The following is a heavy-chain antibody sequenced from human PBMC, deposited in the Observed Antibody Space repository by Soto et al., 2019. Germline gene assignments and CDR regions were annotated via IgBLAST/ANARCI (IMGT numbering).Heavy chain of an antibody. V-gene: IGHV1-18*01. D-gene: IGHD6-19*01. CDR2: ISAYNGNT. Sequence: ASVKVSCKASGYTFTSYGISWVRQAPGQGLEWMGWISAYNGNTNYAQKLQGRVTMTTDTSTSTAYMELRSLRSDDTAVYYCASGSSGWYGSSSSYYYGMDVWVQGTTVTVSX. CDR1: GYTFTSYG. J-gene: IGHJ6*02. CDR3: ASGSSGWYGSSSSYYYGMDV.